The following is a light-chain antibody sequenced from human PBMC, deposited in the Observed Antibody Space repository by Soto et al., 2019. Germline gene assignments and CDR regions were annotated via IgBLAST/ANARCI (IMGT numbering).Light chain of an antibody. V-gene: IGLV2-23*01. CDR2: EGN. J-gene: IGLJ2*01. CDR3: CSYAGYGKPI. Sequence: QSALTQPASVSGSPGQSITISCTGTSSDVGSYNLVSWYQQHPGKAPKLMIYEGNKRPSGVSNRFSGSRSGNTASLTISGLQAEDEADYYCCSYAGYGKPIFGGGTKVTVL. CDR1: SSDVGSYNL.